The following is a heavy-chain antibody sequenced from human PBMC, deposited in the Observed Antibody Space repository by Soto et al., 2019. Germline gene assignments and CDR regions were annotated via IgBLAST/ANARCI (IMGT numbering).Heavy chain of an antibody. CDR2: INSDGSST. Sequence: GLSMRLSCASSGFTFSSYWMHWVRQAPGKGLVWVSRINSDGSSTFYADSVKGRFTISRDNAKNTLYLQMNSLRAEDTAVYYCASSLLTPFDYWGRGTLVTVSS. V-gene: IGHV3-74*01. CDR3: ASSLLTPFDY. J-gene: IGHJ4*02. D-gene: IGHD7-27*01. CDR1: GFTFSSYW.